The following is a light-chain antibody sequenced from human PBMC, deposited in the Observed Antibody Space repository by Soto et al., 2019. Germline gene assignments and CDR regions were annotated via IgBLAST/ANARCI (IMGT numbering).Light chain of an antibody. J-gene: IGLJ2*01. CDR2: GNN. CDR1: GSNVGGNT. CDR3: AAWDDSLRGVV. V-gene: IGLV1-44*01. Sequence: QAVVTQPPSASGTPGQRVTMSCSGSGSNVGGNTVNWYQHVPGTAPRLLIFGNNQRPSGVPDRFSGSKSGTSASLAISGLQSEDEAGYYCAAWDDSLRGVVFGGGTKLTVL.